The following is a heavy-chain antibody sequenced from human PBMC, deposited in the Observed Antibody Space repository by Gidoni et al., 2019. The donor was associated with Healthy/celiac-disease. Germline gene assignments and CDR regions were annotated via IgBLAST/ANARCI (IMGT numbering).Heavy chain of an antibody. CDR2: IYYSGST. D-gene: IGHD5-12*01. J-gene: IGHJ4*02. CDR1: GGSISSSSYY. V-gene: IGHV4-39*01. Sequence: QLQLQESGPGLVKPSETLSLTCTVSGGSISSSSYYWGWIRQPPGKGLEWIGSIYYSGSTYYNPSLKSRVTISVDTSKNQFSLKLSSVTAADTAVYYCAGGYDYSFFAPVGFDYWGQGTLVTVSS. CDR3: AGGYDYSFFAPVGFDY.